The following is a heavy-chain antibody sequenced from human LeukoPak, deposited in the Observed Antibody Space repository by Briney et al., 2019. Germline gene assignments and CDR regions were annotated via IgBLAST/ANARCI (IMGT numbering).Heavy chain of an antibody. J-gene: IGHJ4*02. D-gene: IGHD6-13*01. CDR2: ISSSSSTI. Sequence: PGGSLRLSCAASGFTFSSYIMNWVRQAPGKGLEWVSYISSSSSTIYYADSVKGRFTISRDNAKNSLYLQMNSLRDEDTAVYYCATTRRYSSSWYGPYYFDYWGQGTLVTVSS. V-gene: IGHV3-48*02. CDR3: ATTRRYSSSWYGPYYFDY. CDR1: GFTFSSYI.